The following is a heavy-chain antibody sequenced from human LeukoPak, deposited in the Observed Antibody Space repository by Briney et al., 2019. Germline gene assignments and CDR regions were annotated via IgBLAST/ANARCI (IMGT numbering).Heavy chain of an antibody. CDR3: ATQQQLEHLFDY. CDR1: GFTFSNAW. CDR2: IKSKTAGGTT. J-gene: IGHJ4*02. V-gene: IGHV3-15*01. D-gene: IGHD6-13*01. Sequence: GGSLRLSCAASGFTFSNAWMSWVRQAPGKGLEWVGRIKSKTAGGTTDYAAPVKGRFAISRDGSGNTLYLQMNSLRTEDTAVYYCATQQQLEHLFDYWGQGTLVTVSS.